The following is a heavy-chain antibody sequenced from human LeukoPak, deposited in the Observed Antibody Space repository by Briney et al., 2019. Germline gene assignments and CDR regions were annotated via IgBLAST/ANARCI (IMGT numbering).Heavy chain of an antibody. J-gene: IGHJ3*02. D-gene: IGHD4-17*01. CDR1: GGSISSYY. CDR2: IYYSGST. CDR3: ARDFVTTGAFDI. V-gene: IGHV4-59*01. Sequence: PSETLSLTCTVSGGSISSYYWSWIRQPPGKGLEWIGYIYYSGSTNYNPSLKSRVTLSVDTSKNQFSLKLSSVTAADTAVYYCARDFVTTGAFDIWGQGTMVTVSS.